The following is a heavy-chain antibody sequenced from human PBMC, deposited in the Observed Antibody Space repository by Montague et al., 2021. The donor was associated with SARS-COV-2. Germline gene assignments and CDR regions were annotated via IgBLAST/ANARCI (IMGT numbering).Heavy chain of an antibody. CDR3: ASLTLGYCSSTSCYSDWFDP. V-gene: IGHV4-34*01. J-gene: IGHJ5*02. CDR2: INHSGST. D-gene: IGHD2-2*02. Sequence: SETLSLPCAVYGGSFSGYYWSWIRQPPGKGLEWIGEINHSGSTNYNPSLKSRVTISVDTSKNQFSLKLSSVTAAGTAVYYCASLTLGYCSSTSCYSDWFDPWGQGTLVTVSS. CDR1: GGSFSGYY.